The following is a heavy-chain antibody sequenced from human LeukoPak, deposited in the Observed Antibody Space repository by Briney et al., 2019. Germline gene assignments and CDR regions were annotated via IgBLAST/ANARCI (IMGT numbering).Heavy chain of an antibody. Sequence: GGSLRLSCVASGFIFSSYWMIWVRQAPGKGLEWVANIKEDGSEKYFVDSVKGRFTISRDNAKNSLYLQMNSLGAEDTAMYFCARILSGYIWGDSFDIWGQGTLVTVSS. V-gene: IGHV3-7*01. CDR3: ARILSGYIWGDSFDI. D-gene: IGHD5-12*01. CDR1: GFIFSSYW. J-gene: IGHJ3*02. CDR2: IKEDGSEK.